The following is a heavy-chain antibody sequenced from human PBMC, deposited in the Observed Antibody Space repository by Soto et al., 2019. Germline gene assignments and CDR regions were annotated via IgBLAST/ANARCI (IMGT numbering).Heavy chain of an antibody. CDR1: GGSISRSNW. CDR2: VYHSGST. J-gene: IGHJ2*01. D-gene: IGHD6-13*01. Sequence: QVQLQESGPGLVKPSGTLSLTCDVSGGSISRSNWWSWVRQPPGKGLEWIGEVYHSGSTNYNPSLMNRVTISVDKSKNQFSLNLTSVTAADTAVYYCTRLLAALHNRWYFDLWGRGTLVSVSS. CDR3: TRLLAALHNRWYFDL. V-gene: IGHV4-4*02.